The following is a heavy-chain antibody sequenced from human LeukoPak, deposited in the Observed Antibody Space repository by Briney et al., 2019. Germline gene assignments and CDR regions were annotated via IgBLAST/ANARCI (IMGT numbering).Heavy chain of an antibody. Sequence: GGSLRLSCAASGFTFSSYAMSWVRQAPGKGLEWVSAISGSGGSTYYADSVKGRFTISRDNSKNTLYLQMNSLRAEDTAVYYCAKVEVGSRGWYIGHYWGQGTLVTVSS. CDR1: GFTFSSYA. V-gene: IGHV3-23*01. CDR3: AKVEVGSRGWYIGHY. J-gene: IGHJ4*02. CDR2: ISGSGGST. D-gene: IGHD6-19*01.